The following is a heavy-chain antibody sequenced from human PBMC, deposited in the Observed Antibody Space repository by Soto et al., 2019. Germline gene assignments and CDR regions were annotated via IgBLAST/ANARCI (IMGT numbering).Heavy chain of an antibody. CDR3: ARTYYYGSGSYLDPPAFDY. Sequence: ASVKVSCKASGYTFTSYAMHWVRQAPGQRLEWMGWINAGNGNTKYSQKFQGRVTITRDTSASTAYMELSSLRSEDTAVYYCARTYYYGSGSYLDPPAFDYWGQGTLVTVSS. V-gene: IGHV1-3*01. D-gene: IGHD3-10*01. J-gene: IGHJ4*02. CDR1: GYTFTSYA. CDR2: INAGNGNT.